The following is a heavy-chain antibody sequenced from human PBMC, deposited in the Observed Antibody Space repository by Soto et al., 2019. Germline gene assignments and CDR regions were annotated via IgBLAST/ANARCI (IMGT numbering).Heavy chain of an antibody. CDR3: ARDGVGATTYFGYFDY. CDR2: TRHDGSNT. Sequence: QVHLVESGGGVVQPGRSLRLSCAASGFTFSGYGMHWVRQAPGKGPERVAVTRHDGSNTYYADSVRGRFTISRDNSKKKLYLEMNSLRAEDTAVYYCARDGVGATTYFGYFDYWGQGTLVTVSS. CDR1: GFTFSGYG. D-gene: IGHD1-26*01. J-gene: IGHJ4*02. V-gene: IGHV3-33*01.